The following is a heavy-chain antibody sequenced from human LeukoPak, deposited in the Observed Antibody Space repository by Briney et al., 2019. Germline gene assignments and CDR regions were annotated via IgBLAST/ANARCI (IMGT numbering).Heavy chain of an antibody. V-gene: IGHV3-23*01. J-gene: IGHJ4*02. CDR2: TSGSGGNT. CDR3: AKGYSGYDFDY. D-gene: IGHD5-12*01. CDR1: GFTLRSYD. Sequence: GGSLRLSCAASGFTLRSYDMSWVRQAPGKGLEWVAATSGSGGNTYYADSVKGRFTISRDSSKNTLYLQMNSLRAEDTAVYYCAKGYSGYDFDYWGQGTLVTVSS.